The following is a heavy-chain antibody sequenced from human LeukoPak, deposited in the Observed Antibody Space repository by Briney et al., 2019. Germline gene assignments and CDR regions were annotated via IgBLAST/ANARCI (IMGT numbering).Heavy chain of an antibody. Sequence: SETRSLTCTVSGGSISSSSYYWGWIRQPPGKGLEWIGIIYYSGSTYYNPSLKSRVTISVDTSKNQFSLKLSSVTAADTAVYYCARINDYDSGSFEYWGQGTLVTVSS. J-gene: IGHJ4*02. D-gene: IGHD3-10*01. CDR2: IYYSGST. CDR1: GGSISSSSYY. V-gene: IGHV4-39*07. CDR3: ARINDYDSGSFEY.